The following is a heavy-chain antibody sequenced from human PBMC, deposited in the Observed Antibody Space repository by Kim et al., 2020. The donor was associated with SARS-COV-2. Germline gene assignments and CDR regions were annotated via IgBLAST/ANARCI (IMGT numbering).Heavy chain of an antibody. Sequence: GGSLRLSCAASGFTFSSYDMHWVRQATGKGLEWVSAIGTAGDTYYPGSVKGRFTISRENAKNSLYLQMNSLRAGDTAVYYCARAPTPGAAAGHWYFDLWGRGTLVTVSS. CDR3: ARAPTPGAAAGHWYFDL. D-gene: IGHD6-13*01. J-gene: IGHJ2*01. CDR1: GFTFSSYD. V-gene: IGHV3-13*04. CDR2: IGTAGDT.